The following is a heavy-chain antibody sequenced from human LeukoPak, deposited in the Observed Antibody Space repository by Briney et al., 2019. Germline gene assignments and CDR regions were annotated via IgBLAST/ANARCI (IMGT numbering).Heavy chain of an antibody. D-gene: IGHD6-19*01. V-gene: IGHV1-8*01. Sequence: GSSVKVSCKASGYSFTSYDINWVRQATGQGLEWMGWMNPNSGNTGYAQKFQGRVTMTRNTSISTAYMEPSSLRSEDTAVYYCAREIAVAGGPFDYWGQGTLVTVSS. CDR1: GYSFTSYD. J-gene: IGHJ4*02. CDR3: AREIAVAGGPFDY. CDR2: MNPNSGNT.